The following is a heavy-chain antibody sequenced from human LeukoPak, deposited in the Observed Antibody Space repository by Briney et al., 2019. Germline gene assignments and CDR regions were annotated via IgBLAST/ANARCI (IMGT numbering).Heavy chain of an antibody. V-gene: IGHV3-23*01. CDR2: ITGNGDNA. D-gene: IGHD2-21*01. CDR1: GFTFSDFA. J-gene: IGHJ4*02. CDR3: AKGGAAYSYDY. Sequence: GGSLRLSCAASGFTFSDFALRWVRQAPGKGLEWVSGITGNGDNAFYADSVKGRFTTSRDNSKNTLFLQVNSLRAEDTAVYYCAKGGAAYSYDYWGQGTLVIVSS.